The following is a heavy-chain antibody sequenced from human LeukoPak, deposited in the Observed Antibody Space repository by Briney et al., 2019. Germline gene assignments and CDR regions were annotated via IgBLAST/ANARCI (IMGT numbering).Heavy chain of an antibody. J-gene: IGHJ6*02. CDR3: ARIELLWFGEAVYGMDV. CDR2: ISAYNGNT. CDR1: GYTFTSYG. Sequence: ASVKVSCKASGYTFTSYGISWARQAPGQGLEWMGWISAYNGNTNYAQKLQGRVTMTTDTSTSTAYMELRSLRSDDTAVYYCARIELLWFGEAVYGMDVWGQGATVTVSS. V-gene: IGHV1-18*01. D-gene: IGHD3-10*01.